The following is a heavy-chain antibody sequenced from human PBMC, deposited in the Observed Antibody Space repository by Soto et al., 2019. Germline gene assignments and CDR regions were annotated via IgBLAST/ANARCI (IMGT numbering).Heavy chain of an antibody. J-gene: IGHJ1*01. CDR1: GFSLSTSGVG. D-gene: IGHD6-19*01. Sequence: QITLKESGPTLVKPTQTLTLTCTFSGFSLSTSGVGVGWIRQPPGKALEWLAFIYWYDDKRYSPSLKSRLTSSTDHSKNQVVLTLTTMDPVDTATYFCAHSRASSGWKLWGQGTLVTVSS. CDR2: IYWYDDK. V-gene: IGHV2-5*01. CDR3: AHSRASSGWKL.